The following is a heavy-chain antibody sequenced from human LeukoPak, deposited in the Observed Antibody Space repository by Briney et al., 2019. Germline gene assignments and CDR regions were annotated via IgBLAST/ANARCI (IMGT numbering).Heavy chain of an antibody. D-gene: IGHD2-2*01. J-gene: IGHJ4*02. Sequence: GGSLRLSCAASGFTFSSYEMNWVRQAPGKGLEWISYISSSGDTIYYADSVKGRFTISRDNAKNSLYLQMTSLRAEDTAVYYCARDYRCYSTSCYQPFDYWGQGTLVTVSS. V-gene: IGHV3-48*03. CDR3: ARDYRCYSTSCYQPFDY. CDR2: ISSSGDTI. CDR1: GFTFSSYE.